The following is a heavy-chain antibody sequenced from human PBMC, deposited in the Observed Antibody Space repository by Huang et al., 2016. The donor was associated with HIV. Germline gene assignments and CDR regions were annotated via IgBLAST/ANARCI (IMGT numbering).Heavy chain of an antibody. D-gene: IGHD3-22*01. CDR2: ISAFNGDT. J-gene: IGHJ3*01. CDR3: ARDPKYHRIGYYRQRRGIDV. Sequence: QAQLMQSGPEVKKPGASVKVSCKTSGYSFTDYGITWVRQAPGQGPEWVGWISAFNGDTEIAQMLQGRVTLTTDTSTSMAYMELRSLRFDDTAVYFCARDPKYHRIGYYRQRRGIDVWGQGTMVSVSS. V-gene: IGHV1-18*01. CDR1: GYSFTDYG.